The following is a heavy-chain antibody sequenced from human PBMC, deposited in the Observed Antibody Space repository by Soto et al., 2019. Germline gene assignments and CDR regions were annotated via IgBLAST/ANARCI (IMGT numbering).Heavy chain of an antibody. J-gene: IGHJ4*02. CDR2: ISGSGGST. CDR1: GFTFSSYA. Sequence: GGSLRLSCAASGFTFSSYAMGWVRQAPGKGLEWVSAISGSGGSTYYADSVKGRFTISRDNSKNTLYLQMNSLRAEDTAVYYCAKDREIVDIVATIGYWGQGTLVTVSS. CDR3: AKDREIVDIVATIGY. D-gene: IGHD5-12*01. V-gene: IGHV3-23*01.